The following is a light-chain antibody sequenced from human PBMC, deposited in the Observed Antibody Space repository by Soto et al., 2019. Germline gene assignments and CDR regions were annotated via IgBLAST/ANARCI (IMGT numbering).Light chain of an antibody. CDR1: SSDVGGYNY. V-gene: IGLV2-14*01. J-gene: IGLJ2*01. CDR3: SSYTSSVVV. CDR2: DVS. Sequence: QSVLTQPASVSGSPGQSITISCTGTSSDVGGYNYVSWYQQHPGKAPKLMIYDVSNRPSGVSNRFSGSKPGNTASLTISGVQAEDEADYYCSSYTSSVVVFGGGTKLTVL.